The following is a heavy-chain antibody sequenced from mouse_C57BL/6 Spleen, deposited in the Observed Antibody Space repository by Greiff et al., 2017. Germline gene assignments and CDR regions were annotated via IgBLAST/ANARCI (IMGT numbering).Heavy chain of an antibody. CDR1: GFTFSDYG. CDR2: ISSGSSTI. Sequence: EVQRVESGGGLVKPGGSLKLSCAASGFTFSDYGMHWVRQAPEKGLEWVAYISSGSSTIYYADTVKGRFTISRDNAKNTLFLQMPSLRSEDTAMYYCARAHYYGSSWFAYWGQGTLVTVSA. J-gene: IGHJ3*01. V-gene: IGHV5-17*01. D-gene: IGHD1-1*01. CDR3: ARAHYYGSSWFAY.